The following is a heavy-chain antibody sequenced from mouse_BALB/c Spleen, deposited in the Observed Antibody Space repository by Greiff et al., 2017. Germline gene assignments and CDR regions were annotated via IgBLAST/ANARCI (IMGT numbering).Heavy chain of an antibody. CDR2: ISDGGSYT. J-gene: IGHJ4*01. D-gene: IGHD2-1*01. Sequence: EVKLMESGGGLVKPGGSLKLSCAASGFTFSDYYMYWVRQTPEKRLEWVATISDGGSYTYYPDSVKGRFTISRDNAKNNLYLQMSSLKSEDTAMYYCARSGNYKDYAMDYWGQGTSVTVSS. CDR3: ARSGNYKDYAMDY. CDR1: GFTFSDYY. V-gene: IGHV5-4*02.